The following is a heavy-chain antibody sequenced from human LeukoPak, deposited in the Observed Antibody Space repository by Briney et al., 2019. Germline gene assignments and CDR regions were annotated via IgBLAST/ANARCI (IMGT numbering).Heavy chain of an antibody. V-gene: IGHV5-51*01. CDR1: GYTFSSSW. Sequence: GESLKISCKGPGYTFSSSWIGWVRQMPGKGLEWMGIIYPGDSDTRYSPSFQGQVTISADKSINTAYLQWSSLKATDTGIYYCARQYGRPFDYWGQGTLVTVSS. CDR3: ARQYGRPFDY. J-gene: IGHJ4*02. D-gene: IGHD4-17*01. CDR2: IYPGDSDT.